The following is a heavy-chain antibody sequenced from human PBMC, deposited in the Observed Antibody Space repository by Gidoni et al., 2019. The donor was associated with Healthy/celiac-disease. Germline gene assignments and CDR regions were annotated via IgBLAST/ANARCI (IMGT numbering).Heavy chain of an antibody. CDR1: GFTFDDYT. CDR2: ISWDGGST. CDR3: AKGGAARWYFDL. Sequence: EVQLVESGGVVVQHGGSLRLSCAASGFTFDDYTMHWVRQAPGKGLEWVSLISWDGGSTYSADSVKVRVTISRDNSKNSLYLQMNSLRTEDTALYYCAKGGAARWYFDLWGRGTLVTVSS. J-gene: IGHJ2*01. V-gene: IGHV3-43*01. D-gene: IGHD6-6*01.